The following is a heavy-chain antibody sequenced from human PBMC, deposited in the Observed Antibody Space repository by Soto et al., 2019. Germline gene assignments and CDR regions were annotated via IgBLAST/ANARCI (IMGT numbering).Heavy chain of an antibody. D-gene: IGHD6-6*01. CDR3: ARVPPSYSSSSDAFDI. CDR1: GFTFSSYE. CDR2: ISSSGSTI. V-gene: IGHV3-48*03. Sequence: GGSLRLSCAASGFTFSSYEMNWVRQAPGKGLEWVSYISSSGSTIYYADSVKGRFTISRDNAKNSLYLQMNSLRAEDTAVYYCARVPPSYSSSSDAFDIWGQGTMVTVSS. J-gene: IGHJ3*02.